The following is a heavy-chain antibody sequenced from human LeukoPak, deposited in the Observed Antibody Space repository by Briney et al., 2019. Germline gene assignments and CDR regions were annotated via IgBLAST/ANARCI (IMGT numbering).Heavy chain of an antibody. CDR2: IRSKANSYAT. V-gene: IGHV3-73*01. CDR3: TRLDFDDSYCGGDCYSGY. CDR1: GFTFSGSA. D-gene: IGHD2-21*02. J-gene: IGHJ4*02. Sequence: PGGSLILSCAASGFTFSGSAMHWARQASGKGLEWVGRIRSKANSYATAYAASVKGRFTISRDDSKNTAYLQMNSLKTEDTAVYYCTRLDFDDSYCGGDCYSGYWGQGTLVTVSS.